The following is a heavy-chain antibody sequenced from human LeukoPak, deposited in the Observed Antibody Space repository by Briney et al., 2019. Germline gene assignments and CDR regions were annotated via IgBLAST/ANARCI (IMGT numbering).Heavy chain of an antibody. D-gene: IGHD5-24*01. CDR2: IIPIFGTA. CDR1: GGTFSSYA. J-gene: IGHJ4*02. Sequence: GASVKVSCKASGGTFSSYAISWVQQAPGQGLEWMGGIIPIFGTANYAQKFQGRVTITTDESTSTAYMELSSLRSEDTAVYYCARGMEMATKAFDYWGQRTLVTVSS. CDR3: ARGMEMATKAFDY. V-gene: IGHV1-69*05.